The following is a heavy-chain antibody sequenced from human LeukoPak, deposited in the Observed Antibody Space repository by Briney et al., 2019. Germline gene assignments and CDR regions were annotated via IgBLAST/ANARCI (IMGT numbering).Heavy chain of an antibody. CDR1: GGTFSSYA. D-gene: IGHD6-19*01. V-gene: IGHV1-69*04. CDR3: ARTDSSGWYGVQNWFDP. J-gene: IGHJ5*02. Sequence: SVKVSCKASGGTFSSYAISWVRQAPGQGLEWMGRIIPILGIANYAQKFQGRVTITADKSTSTAYMELSSLRSEDTAVYNCARTDSSGWYGVQNWFDPWGQGTLVTVSS. CDR2: IIPILGIA.